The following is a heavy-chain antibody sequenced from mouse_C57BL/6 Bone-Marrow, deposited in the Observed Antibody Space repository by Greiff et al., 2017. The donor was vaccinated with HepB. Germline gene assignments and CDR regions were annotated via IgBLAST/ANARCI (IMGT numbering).Heavy chain of an antibody. J-gene: IGHJ2*01. CDR3: ARYASITASNFDY. CDR2: IRNKANGYTT. Sequence: EVMLVESGGGLVQPGGSLNLSCAASGFTFTDYYMSWVRQPPGKALEWLGFIRNKANGYTTEYSASVKGRFTISRDNSQSILYLQMNALRAEDSATYYCARYASITASNFDYWGQGTTLTVSS. D-gene: IGHD1-3*01. CDR1: GFTFTDYY. V-gene: IGHV7-3*01.